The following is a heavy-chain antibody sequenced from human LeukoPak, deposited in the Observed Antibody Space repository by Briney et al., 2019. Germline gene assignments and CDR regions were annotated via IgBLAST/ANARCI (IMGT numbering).Heavy chain of an antibody. CDR3: ARDQAWNRPYYYGMDV. CDR1: GFTFSSYA. V-gene: IGHV3-30-3*01. D-gene: IGHD1-1*01. CDR2: ISYDGSNK. Sequence: GRSLRLSCAASGFTFSSYAMHWVRQAPGKGLEWVAVISYDGSNKYYADSVKGRFTISRDNSKNTLYLQMNSLRAEDTAVYYCARDQAWNRPYYYGMDVWGQGTTVTVSS. J-gene: IGHJ6*02.